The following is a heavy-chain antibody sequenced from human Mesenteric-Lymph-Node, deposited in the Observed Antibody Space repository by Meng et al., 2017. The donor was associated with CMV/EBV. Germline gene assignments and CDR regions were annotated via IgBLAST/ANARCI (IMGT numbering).Heavy chain of an antibody. V-gene: IGHV4-61*01. CDR1: GGSVSSGSYY. Sequence: GSLRLSCTVSGGSVSSGSYYWSWIRQPPGKGLEWIGYIYYSGSTNYNPSLKSRVTISVDTSKNQFSLKLSSVTAADTAVYYCAREVGSDVGIDYWGQGTLVTVSS. J-gene: IGHJ4*02. CDR3: AREVGSDVGIDY. CDR2: IYYSGST. D-gene: IGHD1-26*01.